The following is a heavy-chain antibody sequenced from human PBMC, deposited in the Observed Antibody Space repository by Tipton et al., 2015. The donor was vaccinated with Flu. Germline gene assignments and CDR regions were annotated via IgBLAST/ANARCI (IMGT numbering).Heavy chain of an antibody. Sequence: TLSLTCAVSGYSITSNYYWAWMRQSPGKGLEWVGSISRSGVTHYNPSLSRVTISLDTSKNHFSLRLASVTASDAAVYYCARDRTTVTTWDGFDIWGQGTMVAVSS. CDR2: ISRSGVT. CDR3: ARDRTTVTTWDGFDI. J-gene: IGHJ3*02. CDR1: GYSITSNYY. V-gene: IGHV4-38-2*02. D-gene: IGHD4-17*01.